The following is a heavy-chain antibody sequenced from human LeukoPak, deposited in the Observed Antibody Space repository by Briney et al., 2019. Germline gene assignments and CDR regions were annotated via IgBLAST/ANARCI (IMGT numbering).Heavy chain of an antibody. CDR1: GGTFSSYA. J-gene: IGHJ6*02. CDR2: IIPIFGTA. V-gene: IGHV1-69*13. D-gene: IGHD2-2*01. Sequence: SVKVSCKASGGTFSSYAISWVRQAPGQGLEWMGGIIPIFGTANYAQKFQGRVTITADGSTSTAYMELSSLRSEDTAVYYCARESYCSSTSCYYYGMDVWGQGTTVTVSS. CDR3: ARESYCSSTSCYYYGMDV.